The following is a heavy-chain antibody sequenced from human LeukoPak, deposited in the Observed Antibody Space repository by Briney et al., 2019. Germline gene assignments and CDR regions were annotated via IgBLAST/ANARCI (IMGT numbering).Heavy chain of an antibody. CDR2: INTNTGNP. CDR1: GYTFTSYA. CDR3: ARDPTYYDYVWGSYRLEYFDY. V-gene: IGHV7-4-1*02. Sequence: ASVKVSCKASGYTFTSYAMNWVRQAPGQGLEWMGWINTNTGNPTYAQGFTGRFVSSLDTSVSTAYLQISSLKAEDTAVYYCARDPTYYDYVWGSYRLEYFDYWGQGTLVTVSS. J-gene: IGHJ4*02. D-gene: IGHD3-16*02.